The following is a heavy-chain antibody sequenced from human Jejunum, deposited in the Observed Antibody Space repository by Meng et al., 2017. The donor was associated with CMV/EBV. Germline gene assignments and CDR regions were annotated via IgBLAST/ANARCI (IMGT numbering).Heavy chain of an antibody. J-gene: IGHJ3*02. V-gene: IGHV3-74*01. CDR3: ASSMQFDMDAFDM. CDR2: IYSDGSTT. CDR1: RFRFGTEW. Sequence: SRFRFGTEWMHWIRQAPGTGLVWVARIYSDGSTTSYADSVKGRFTISRDNAKNTLYLEMNSLRVGDTAVYYCASSMQFDMDAFDMWGQGTMGTVSS. D-gene: IGHD2-15*01.